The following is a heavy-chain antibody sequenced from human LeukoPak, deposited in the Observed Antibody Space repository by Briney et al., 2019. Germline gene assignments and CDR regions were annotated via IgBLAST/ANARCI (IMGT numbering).Heavy chain of an antibody. J-gene: IGHJ4*02. V-gene: IGHV3-21*01. CDR1: GFTFSSYA. Sequence: PGGSLRLSCAASGFTFSSYAMNWVRQAPGKGLEWVSSISSSGAHIFYAGSVKGRFTISRDNAKNSLYLQMNSLRADDTAVYYCARDPGDSTPWGQGTLVTVSS. CDR3: ARDPGDSTP. D-gene: IGHD4-4*01. CDR2: ISSSGAHI.